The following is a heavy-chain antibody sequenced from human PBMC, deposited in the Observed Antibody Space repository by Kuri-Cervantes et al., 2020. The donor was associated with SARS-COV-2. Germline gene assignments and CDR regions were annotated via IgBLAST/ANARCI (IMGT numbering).Heavy chain of an antibody. V-gene: IGHV4-4*07. CDR3: ARYGDIVVVPAASYWYFDL. CDR2: IYTSGST. CDR1: GGSISSYY. D-gene: IGHD2-2*01. J-gene: IGHJ2*01. Sequence: GSLRLSCTVSGGSISSYYWSWIRQPAGKGLEWIGRIYTSGSTNYNPSLKSRVTISVDTSKNQFSLKLSSVTAADTAVYYCARYGDIVVVPAASYWYFDLWGRGTLVTVSS.